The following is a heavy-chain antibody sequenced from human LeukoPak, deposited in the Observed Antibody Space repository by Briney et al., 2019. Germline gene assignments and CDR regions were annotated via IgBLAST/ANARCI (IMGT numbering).Heavy chain of an antibody. CDR3: ARPHLSSSWLGDY. Sequence: ASVKVSCKASGYIFTGYYMHWMRQAPGQGLEWMGWINPNSGGTNYAQKFQGRVTMTRDTSISTAYMELSRLRSDDTAVYYCARPHLSSSWLGDYWGQGTLVTVSS. V-gene: IGHV1-2*02. CDR1: GYIFTGYY. CDR2: INPNSGGT. D-gene: IGHD6-13*01. J-gene: IGHJ4*02.